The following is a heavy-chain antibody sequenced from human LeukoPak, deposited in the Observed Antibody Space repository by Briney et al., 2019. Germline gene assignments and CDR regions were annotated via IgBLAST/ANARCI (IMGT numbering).Heavy chain of an antibody. CDR3: ARAREPLVYTYYFDY. V-gene: IGHV4-59*08. D-gene: IGHD6-13*01. Sequence: SETLSLTCTVSGGSISSYYWSWIRQPPGKGLEWIGYIYYSGSTNYNPSLKSRVTISVDTSKNQFSLKLSSVTAADTAVYYCARAREPLVYTYYFDYWGQGTLVTVSS. CDR1: GGSISSYY. CDR2: IYYSGST. J-gene: IGHJ4*02.